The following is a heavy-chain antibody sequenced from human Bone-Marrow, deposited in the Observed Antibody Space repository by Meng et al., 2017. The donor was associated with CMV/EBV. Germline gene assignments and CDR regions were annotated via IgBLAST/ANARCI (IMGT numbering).Heavy chain of an antibody. CDR2: IIPILGIA. V-gene: IGHV1-69*10. J-gene: IGHJ4*02. Sequence: SVKVSCKASRGTFSSYAISWVRQAPGQELEWMGGIIPILGIANYAQKFQGRVTITADKSTSTAYMELSSLRSEDTAVYYCAREMTTVVTPYYFDYWGQGTLVTVSS. D-gene: IGHD4-23*01. CDR3: AREMTTVVTPYYFDY. CDR1: RGTFSSYA.